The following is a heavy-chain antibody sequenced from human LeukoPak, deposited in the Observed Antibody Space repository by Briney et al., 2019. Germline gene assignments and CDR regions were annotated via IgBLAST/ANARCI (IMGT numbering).Heavy chain of an antibody. CDR3: ASTSAPTLY. CDR2: ISYDGSNK. CDR1: GFTFSSYA. J-gene: IGHJ4*02. Sequence: GGSLRLSCAASGFTFSSYAMHWVRQAPGKGLEWVAVISYDGSNKYYADSVKGRFTISRDNSKNTLYLQMNSLRAEDTAVYYCASTSAPTLYWGQEPLVTVSS. V-gene: IGHV3-30*04.